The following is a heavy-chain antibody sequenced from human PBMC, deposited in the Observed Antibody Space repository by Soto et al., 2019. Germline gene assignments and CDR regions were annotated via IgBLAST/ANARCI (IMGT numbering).Heavy chain of an antibody. Sequence: SETLSLTCTVSGGSISSGDYYWSWMRQPPGKGLEWIGYIYYSGSTYYNPSLKSRVTISVDTSKNQFSLKLSSVTAADTAVYYCASLVRGGHYGMDVWGQGTTVTVSS. CDR1: GGSISSGDYY. D-gene: IGHD3-10*01. V-gene: IGHV4-30-4*01. CDR3: ASLVRGGHYGMDV. J-gene: IGHJ6*02. CDR2: IYYSGST.